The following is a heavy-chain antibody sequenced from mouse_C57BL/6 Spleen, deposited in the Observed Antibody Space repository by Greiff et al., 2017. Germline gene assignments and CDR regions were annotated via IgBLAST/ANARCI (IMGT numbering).Heavy chain of an antibody. CDR3: ARCYYGSSYPFAY. D-gene: IGHD1-1*01. J-gene: IGHJ3*01. CDR2: INPNNGGT. CDR1: GYTFTDYY. Sequence: EVQLQQSGPELVKPGASVKISCKASGYTFTDYYMNWVKQSHGKSLEWIGDINPNNGGTSYNQKFKGKATLTVDKSSSTAYMELRSLTSEDSAVYYCARCYYGSSYPFAYWGQGTLVTVSA. V-gene: IGHV1-26*01.